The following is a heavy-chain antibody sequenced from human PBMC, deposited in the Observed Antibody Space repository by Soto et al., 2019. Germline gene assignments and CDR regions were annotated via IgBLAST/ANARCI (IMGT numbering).Heavy chain of an antibody. CDR1: GFTFSSYG. D-gene: IGHD3-22*01. Sequence: PGGSLRLSCAASGFTFSSYGMHWVRQAPGKGLEWVAVISYDGRNKYYADSVKGRFTISRDNSKNTLSLQMNSLRAEDTAVYFCAKDQEVDYYDSSGYYGFDYWGQXTLVTVSS. V-gene: IGHV3-30*18. CDR3: AKDQEVDYYDSSGYYGFDY. CDR2: ISYDGRNK. J-gene: IGHJ4*02.